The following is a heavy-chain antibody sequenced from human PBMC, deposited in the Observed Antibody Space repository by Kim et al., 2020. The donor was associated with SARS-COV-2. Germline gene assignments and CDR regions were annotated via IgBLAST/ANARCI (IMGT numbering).Heavy chain of an antibody. J-gene: IGHJ4*02. CDR1: GGSFSGYY. CDR3: ARVGDTARAPVSH. D-gene: IGHD5-18*01. Sequence: SETLSLTCAVYGGSFSGYYWSWIRQPPGKGLEWIGEINHSGSTNYNPSLKSRVTISIDTSKNHFSLKLSSVTAADTAIYYCARVGDTARAPVSHWGQGTLVTVSS. V-gene: IGHV4-34*01. CDR2: INHSGST.